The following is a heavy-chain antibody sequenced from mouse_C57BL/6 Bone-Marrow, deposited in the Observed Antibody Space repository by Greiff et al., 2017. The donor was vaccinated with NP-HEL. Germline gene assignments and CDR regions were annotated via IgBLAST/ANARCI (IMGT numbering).Heavy chain of an antibody. V-gene: IGHV1-69*01. D-gene: IGHD2-3*01. CDR2: IDPSDSYT. J-gene: IGHJ4*01. CDR1: GYTFTSYW. CDR3: ARGNDGHGGAMDY. Sequence: QVQLQQSGAELVMPGASVKLSCKASGYTFTSYWMHWVKQRPGQGLEWIGEIDPSDSYTNYNQKFKGKSTLTVDKSSSTAYMQLSSLTSEDSAVYYCARGNDGHGGAMDYWGQGTSVTVSS.